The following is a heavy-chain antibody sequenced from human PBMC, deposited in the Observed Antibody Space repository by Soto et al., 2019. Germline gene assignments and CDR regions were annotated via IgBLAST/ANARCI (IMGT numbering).Heavy chain of an antibody. V-gene: IGHV3-30*03. Sequence: QVQLVESGGGVVQPGRSLRLSCAASGFNFSAYGMHWVRQAPGTGLELVALLSFDASKKYYADYVKGRLTISRDTSRNTLYLQMNSLRVEDTAVYYRRVGVAAGGQGTRVTVSS. CDR3: RVGVAA. D-gene: IGHD1-26*01. J-gene: IGHJ4*02. CDR2: LSFDASKK. CDR1: GFNFSAYG.